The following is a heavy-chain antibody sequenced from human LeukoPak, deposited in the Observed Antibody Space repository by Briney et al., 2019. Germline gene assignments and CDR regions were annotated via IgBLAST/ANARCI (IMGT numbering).Heavy chain of an antibody. CDR1: GFTFSSYA. CDR3: AKEVTTVTTATFDY. D-gene: IGHD4-17*01. V-gene: IGHV3-30*02. Sequence: PGGSLRLSCAPSGFTFSSYALHWVRQAPGKGLEWVAFIRYDGSNKYYADSVKGRFTISRDNSKNTLYLQMNSLRAEDTAVYYCAKEVTTVTTATFDYWGQGTLVTVSS. J-gene: IGHJ4*02. CDR2: IRYDGSNK.